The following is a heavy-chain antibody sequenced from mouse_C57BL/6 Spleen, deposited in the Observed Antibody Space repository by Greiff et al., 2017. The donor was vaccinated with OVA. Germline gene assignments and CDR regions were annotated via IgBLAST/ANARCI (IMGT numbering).Heavy chain of an antibody. CDR1: GYAFSISW. CDR3: ARSRVVPSFAY. Sequence: QVQLKESGPELVKPGASVKISCKASGYAFSISWMNWVKQRPGKGLEWIGRIYPGDGDTNYNGKFKGKATLTADKSSSTAYMQLSSLTSEDSAVYFCARSRVVPSFAYWGQGTLVTVSA. V-gene: IGHV1-82*01. J-gene: IGHJ3*01. CDR2: IYPGDGDT. D-gene: IGHD1-1*01.